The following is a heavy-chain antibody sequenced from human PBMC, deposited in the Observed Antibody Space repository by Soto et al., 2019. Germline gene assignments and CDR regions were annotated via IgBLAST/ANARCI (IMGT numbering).Heavy chain of an antibody. J-gene: IGHJ4*02. Sequence: KASETLSLTCSVSGGSLTSGGYYWSWVRQHPGKDLEWVGSIHYNGDTYFSPSLRSRISISLDTSENQFSLMITSVTAADTAVYFCARGAPCGPGFPSYFHFWGPGTLVTASS. CDR1: GGSLTSGGYY. CDR3: ARGAPCGPGFPSYFHF. CDR2: IHYNGDT. D-gene: IGHD2-21*01. V-gene: IGHV4-31*03.